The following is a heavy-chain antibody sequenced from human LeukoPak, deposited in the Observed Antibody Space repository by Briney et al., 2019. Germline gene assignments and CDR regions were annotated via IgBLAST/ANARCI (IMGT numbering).Heavy chain of an antibody. Sequence: GGSLRLSCAASGFIFSNYWMSWVRQTPGKGLEWVANIKEDGSEKYYVDSVKGRFTISRDNTKNSLYLQMNSLRAEDTAVYYCARDPITMIVVVPDAFDIWGQGTMVTVSS. V-gene: IGHV3-7*01. CDR3: ARDPITMIVVVPDAFDI. CDR2: IKEDGSEK. CDR1: GFIFSNYW. D-gene: IGHD3-22*01. J-gene: IGHJ3*02.